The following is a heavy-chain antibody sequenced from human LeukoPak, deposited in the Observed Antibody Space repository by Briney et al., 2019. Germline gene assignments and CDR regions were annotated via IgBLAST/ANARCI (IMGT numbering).Heavy chain of an antibody. CDR1: GGSISGTNW. V-gene: IGHV3-66*01. J-gene: IGHJ6*02. CDR2: IYTGGTT. CDR3: ARRKVVSAYYYGMDV. Sequence: GTLSLTCGVSGGSISGTNWWSWVRQAPGKGLEWVSVIYTGGTTHYADSVKGRFTISRDNAKNTLFLQMNSLRAEDTAVYYCARRKVVSAYYYGMDVWGQGTTVTVSS. D-gene: IGHD2-2*01.